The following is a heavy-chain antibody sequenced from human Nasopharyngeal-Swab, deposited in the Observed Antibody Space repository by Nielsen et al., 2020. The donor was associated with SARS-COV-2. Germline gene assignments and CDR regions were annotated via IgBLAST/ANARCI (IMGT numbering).Heavy chain of an antibody. CDR2: IYYTGST. V-gene: IGHV4-39*01. Sequence: GSLRLSCTVSGGSISSCGYYWSWIRQHPGKGLEWIGHIYYTGSTYYNPSLKSRVTISVDTSRHQFSLRLSSVTAADTDVYYCASLYSSSWFHFDHWGKGTLVTVSA. J-gene: IGHJ4*02. D-gene: IGHD6-13*01. CDR1: GGSISSCGYY. CDR3: ASLYSSSWFHFDH.